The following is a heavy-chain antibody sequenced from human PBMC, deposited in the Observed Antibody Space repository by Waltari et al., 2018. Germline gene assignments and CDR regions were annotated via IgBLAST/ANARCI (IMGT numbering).Heavy chain of an antibody. CDR1: GYTFTGYY. Sequence: QVQLVQSGAEVKKPGASVKVSCKASGYTFTGYYMHWVRPAPGPGLEWMGRINPNSGGTNYAQKFQGRVTMTRDTSISTAYMELSRLRSDDTAVYYCARAHTQLSGTSRYNWFDPWGQGTLVTVSS. J-gene: IGHJ5*02. CDR3: ARAHTQLSGTSRYNWFDP. CDR2: INPNSGGT. V-gene: IGHV1-2*06. D-gene: IGHD1-1*01.